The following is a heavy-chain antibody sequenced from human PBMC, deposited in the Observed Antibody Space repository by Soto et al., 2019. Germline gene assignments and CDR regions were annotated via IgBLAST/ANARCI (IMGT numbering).Heavy chain of an antibody. Sequence: PGGSLRLSCAASGFTFSSYAMSWVRQAPGKGLEWVSAISGSGGSTYYADSVKGRFTISRDNAKNSLYLQMNSLRAEDTAVYYCARGAYYDILTGDYKVPLELYGREVWGQGSTGRVSS. CDR2: ISGSGGST. CDR1: GFTFSSYA. D-gene: IGHD3-9*01. V-gene: IGHV3-23*01. CDR3: ARGAYYDILTGDYKVPLELYGREV. J-gene: IGHJ6*01.